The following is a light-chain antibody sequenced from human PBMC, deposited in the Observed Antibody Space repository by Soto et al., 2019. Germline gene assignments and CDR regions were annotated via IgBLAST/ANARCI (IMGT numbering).Light chain of an antibody. V-gene: IGKV3-20*01. Sequence: EIVLPQSPGTLSFSPGESATLSCRASQSVSRSYLAWYQQKPGQAPRLLIYGASSRATGIPDRFSGSGSGTDFTITISRLEPEDFAVYYCQQYDSSPLTFGGGTKVEIK. CDR1: QSVSRSY. J-gene: IGKJ4*01. CDR3: QQYDSSPLT. CDR2: GAS.